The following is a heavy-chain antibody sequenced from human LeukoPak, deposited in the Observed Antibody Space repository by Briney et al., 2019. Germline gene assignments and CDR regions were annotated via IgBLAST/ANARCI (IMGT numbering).Heavy chain of an antibody. J-gene: IGHJ4*02. CDR2: ISGSGGST. CDR3: AKDANSYGHTWHVG. CDR1: GSTFSSYA. D-gene: IGHD5-18*01. Sequence: GGSLRLSCAASGSTFSSYAMSWVRQAPGKGLEWVSAISGSGGSTYYADSVKGRFTISRDNSKNTLYLQMNSLRAEDTAVYYCAKDANSYGHTWHVGWGQGTLVTVSS. V-gene: IGHV3-23*01.